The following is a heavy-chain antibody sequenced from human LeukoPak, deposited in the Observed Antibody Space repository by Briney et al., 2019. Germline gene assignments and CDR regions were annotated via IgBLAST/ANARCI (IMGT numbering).Heavy chain of an antibody. CDR1: GGPFSGYF. CDR3: ARRYYYNLGSFPFDF. J-gene: IGHJ4*02. Sequence: SETLSLTCAVSGGPFSGYFWSWIRQSSGKGLEWIGGIHNSGTTNYNPSLNSRVTISEDTSKNQFYLNLSSVTAADTAVYYCARRYYYNLGSFPFDFWGRGTLVTVSS. CDR2: IHNSGTT. D-gene: IGHD3-10*01. V-gene: IGHV4-34*01.